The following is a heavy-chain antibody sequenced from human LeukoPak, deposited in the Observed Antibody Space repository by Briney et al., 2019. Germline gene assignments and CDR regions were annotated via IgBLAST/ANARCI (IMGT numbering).Heavy chain of an antibody. V-gene: IGHV3-74*01. CDR2: INGDGSTT. Sequence: GGSLRLSCAASGFTFNTNWMHWVRQAPGKGLVWVSCINGDGSTTTYADSVKGRFTISRDNAKNTVYLQLNSLRAEDTAVYYCARDGFVWASGIDYGWFDYWGRETLVTVSS. CDR3: ARDGFVWASGIDYGWFDY. CDR1: GFTFNTNW. J-gene: IGHJ4*02. D-gene: IGHD4-17*01.